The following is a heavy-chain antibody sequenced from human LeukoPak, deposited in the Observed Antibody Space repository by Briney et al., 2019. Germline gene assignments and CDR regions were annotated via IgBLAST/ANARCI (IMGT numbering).Heavy chain of an antibody. CDR3: ARAPPNDYDSTGYYSSFDY. V-gene: IGHV4-59*01. Sequence: PSETLSLTCTVSGGSISSYYWSWIRQPPGKGLEWIGYIYYSGSTNYNPSLKSRVTISVDTSKNQFSLKLSSVTAADTAVYYCARAPPNDYDSTGYYSSFDYWGQGALVTVSS. J-gene: IGHJ4*02. CDR1: GGSISSYY. CDR2: IYYSGST. D-gene: IGHD3-22*01.